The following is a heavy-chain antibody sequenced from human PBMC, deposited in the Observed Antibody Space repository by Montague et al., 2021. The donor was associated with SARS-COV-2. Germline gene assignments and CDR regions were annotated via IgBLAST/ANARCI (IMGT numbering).Heavy chain of an antibody. Sequence: SRRLSCDASGFLFSSYEMNWVRQAPGKGLEWVSYISNSGDTKYYADSVKGRFTISRDNAKNSLYLQMSSLRAEDTAVYYCARAGEDYYYDSSGFLYWGQGILVTVSS. D-gene: IGHD3-22*01. V-gene: IGHV3-48*03. CDR1: GFLFSSYE. CDR2: ISNSGDTK. CDR3: ARAGEDYYYDSSGFLY. J-gene: IGHJ4*02.